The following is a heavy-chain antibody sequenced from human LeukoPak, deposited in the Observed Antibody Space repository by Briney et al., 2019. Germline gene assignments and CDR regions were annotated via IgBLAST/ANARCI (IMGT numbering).Heavy chain of an antibody. CDR1: GYTFTGYY. D-gene: IGHD2-2*01. Sequence: ASVKVSYKASGYTFTGYYMHWVRQAPGQGLEWMGWINPNSGGTNYAQKFQGWVTMTRDTSISTAYMELSRLRSDDTAVYYCARETHCSSTSCYSFDYGGQGTLVTVSS. J-gene: IGHJ4*02. V-gene: IGHV1-2*04. CDR2: INPNSGGT. CDR3: ARETHCSSTSCYSFDY.